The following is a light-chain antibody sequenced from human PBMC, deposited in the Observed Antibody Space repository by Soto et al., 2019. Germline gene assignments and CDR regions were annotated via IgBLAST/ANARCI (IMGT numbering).Light chain of an antibody. V-gene: IGLV2-14*01. CDR1: SSAVGGYNY. J-gene: IGLJ1*01. CDR2: DVS. CDR3: SSYTRSSTYV. Sequence: QSVLTQPASVSGSPGQSITISCTGTSSAVGGYNYVSWYRQHPGRAPKLMIYDVSNRPSGVSNRFSGSKSGNTASLTISGLQAEDEADYYCSSYTRSSTYVFGTGTKVTVL.